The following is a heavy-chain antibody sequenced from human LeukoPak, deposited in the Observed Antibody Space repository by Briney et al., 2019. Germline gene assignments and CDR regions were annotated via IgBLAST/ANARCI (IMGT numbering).Heavy chain of an antibody. CDR3: ARELMEMVYAIFDY. CDR2: ISTTGSAI. D-gene: IGHD2-8*01. J-gene: IGHJ4*02. CDR1: GFTFSSYS. V-gene: IGHV3-21*05. Sequence: GGSLRLSCAASGFTFSSYSMNWVRQAPGAGLEWVSYISTTGSAIYYADSVKGRFTISRDNAKNSLYLQMNSLRAEDTAVYYCARELMEMVYAIFDYWGQGTLVTVSS.